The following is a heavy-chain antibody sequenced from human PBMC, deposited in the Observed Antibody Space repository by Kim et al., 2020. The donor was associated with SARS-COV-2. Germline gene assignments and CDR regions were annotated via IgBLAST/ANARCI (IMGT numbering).Heavy chain of an antibody. J-gene: IGHJ4*02. V-gene: IGHV1-69*01. CDR3: ARDRAEQLGHFDY. Sequence: YAKKSQGRVTITADESTSTAYMELSSLRSEDTAVYYCARDRAEQLGHFDYWGQGTLVTVSS. D-gene: IGHD6-6*01.